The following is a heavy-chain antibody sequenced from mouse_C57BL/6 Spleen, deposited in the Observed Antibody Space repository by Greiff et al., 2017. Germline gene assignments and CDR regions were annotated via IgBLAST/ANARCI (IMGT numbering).Heavy chain of an antibody. J-gene: IGHJ1*03. V-gene: IGHV6-3*01. Sequence: VKLQESGGGLVQPGGSMKLSCVASGFTFSNYWMNWVRQSPEKGLEWVAQIRLKSDNYATHYAESVKGRFTISRDDSKSSVYLQMNNLRAEDTGIYYCTEPPSYGSSYWYFDVWGTGTTVTVSS. D-gene: IGHD1-1*01. CDR3: TEPPSYGSSYWYFDV. CDR1: GFTFSNYW. CDR2: IRLKSDNYAT.